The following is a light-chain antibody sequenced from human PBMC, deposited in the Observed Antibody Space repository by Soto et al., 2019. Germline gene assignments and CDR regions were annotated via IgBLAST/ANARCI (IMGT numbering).Light chain of an antibody. Sequence: EIVLAQSPATLSLSHGERSTLXXRASQSVSIYLAWYQKKPGQAPRLLXXDSSNRATGIPARFSGSGSGTGFTLTISILEPEDYAVYYCQQRSNWPSKITFGQGTRLEIK. CDR2: DSS. CDR1: QSVSIY. V-gene: IGKV3-11*01. J-gene: IGKJ5*01. CDR3: QQRSNWPSKIT.